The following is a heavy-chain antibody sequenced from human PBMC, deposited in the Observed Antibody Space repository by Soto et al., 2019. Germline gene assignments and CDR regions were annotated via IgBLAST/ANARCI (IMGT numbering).Heavy chain of an antibody. J-gene: IGHJ6*02. CDR2: ISSSSSYI. CDR3: ARDRNWNYYYYYGMDV. V-gene: IGHV3-21*01. D-gene: IGHD1-20*01. CDR1: GFTFSSYS. Sequence: PGGTLSLSCAASGFTFSSYSMNWVRQAPGKGLEWVSSISSSSSYIYYADSVKGRFTIYRDNAKNSLYLQMNSLRAEDTAVYYCARDRNWNYYYYYGMDVWGQGTTVTVSS.